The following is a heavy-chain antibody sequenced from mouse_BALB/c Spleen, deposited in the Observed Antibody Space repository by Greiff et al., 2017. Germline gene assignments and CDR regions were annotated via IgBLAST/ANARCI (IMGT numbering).Heavy chain of an antibody. J-gene: IGHJ4*01. Sequence: EVKLMESGGGLVQPGGSRKLSCAASGFTFSSFGMHWVRQAPEKGLEWVAYISSGSSTIYYADTVKGRFTISSDNPKNTLFLQMTSLRSEDTAMYYCARSEDYYAMDYWGQGTSVTVSS. CDR2: ISSGSSTI. CDR1: GFTFSSFG. V-gene: IGHV5-17*02. CDR3: ARSEDYYAMDY.